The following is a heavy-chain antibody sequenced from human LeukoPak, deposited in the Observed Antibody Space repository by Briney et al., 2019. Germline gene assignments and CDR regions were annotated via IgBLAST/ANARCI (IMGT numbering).Heavy chain of an antibody. CDR3: RSGSYSYYYYYMDV. Sequence: GGSLRLSCAASGFTFSSYAMSWVRQAPGKGLEWVSAISGSGGSTYYADSVKGRFTISRDNSKNTLYLQMNSLRAEDTAVYYCRSGSYSYYYYYMDVWGKGTTVTVSS. V-gene: IGHV3-23*01. D-gene: IGHD3-10*01. J-gene: IGHJ6*03. CDR2: ISGSGGST. CDR1: GFTFSSYA.